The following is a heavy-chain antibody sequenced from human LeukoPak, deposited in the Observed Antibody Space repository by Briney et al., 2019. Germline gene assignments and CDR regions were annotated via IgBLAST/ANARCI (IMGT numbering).Heavy chain of an antibody. J-gene: IGHJ4*02. CDR2: MNPNSGNT. CDR1: GYTFTSYY. CDR3: ARLDPYYDILTGYFYYFDY. V-gene: IGHV1-8*02. D-gene: IGHD3-9*01. Sequence: GASVKVSCKASGYTFTSYYMHWVRQATGQGLEWMGWMNPNSGNTGYAQKFQGRVTMTRNTSISTAYMELSSLRSEDTAVYYCARLDPYYDILTGYFYYFDYWGQGTLVTVSS.